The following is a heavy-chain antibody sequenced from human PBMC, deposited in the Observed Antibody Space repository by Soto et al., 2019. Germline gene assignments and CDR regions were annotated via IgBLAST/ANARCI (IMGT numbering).Heavy chain of an antibody. V-gene: IGHV1-3*01. CDR1: GYTFTSYA. CDR2: INAGNGNT. J-gene: IGHJ6*02. Sequence: EASVKVSCKASGYTFTSYAMHWVRQAPGQRLEWMGWINAGNGNTKYSQKFQGRVTITRDTSASTAYMELSSLRSEDTAVYYCARDLRPPYYDFWSGYLDYYYYYGMDVWGQGTTVTVSS. CDR3: ARDLRPPYYDFWSGYLDYYYYYGMDV. D-gene: IGHD3-3*01.